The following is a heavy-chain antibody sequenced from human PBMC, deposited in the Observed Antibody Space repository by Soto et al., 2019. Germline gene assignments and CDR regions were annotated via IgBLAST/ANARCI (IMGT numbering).Heavy chain of an antibody. D-gene: IGHD1-26*01. CDR2: IYFSGRT. CDR3: ASVTVALPATTHYFDY. J-gene: IGHJ4*02. Sequence: SETLSLTCTVSGDSVSSGDYYWTWIRQPPGKGLEWVGHIYFSGRTNYIPSLESRVTISLDTSKNQFSLKLRSVTAADAAVYYCASVTVALPATTHYFDYWGQGTPVIVSS. V-gene: IGHV4-61*08. CDR1: GDSVSSGDYY.